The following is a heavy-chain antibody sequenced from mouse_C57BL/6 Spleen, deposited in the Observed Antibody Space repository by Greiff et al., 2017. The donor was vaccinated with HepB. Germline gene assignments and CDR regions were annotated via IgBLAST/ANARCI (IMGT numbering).Heavy chain of an antibody. V-gene: IGHV1-82*01. J-gene: IGHJ4*01. CDR1: GYAFSSSW. CDR3: AREGKRGYDGYYDDAMDY. D-gene: IGHD2-3*01. CDR2: IYPGDGDT. Sequence: QVQLQQSGPELVKPGASVKISCKASGYAFSSSWMNWVKQRPGKGLEWIGRIYPGDGDTNYNGKFKGKATLTADKSSSTAYMQLSSLTSEDSAVYFWAREGKRGYDGYYDDAMDYWGQGTSVTVSS.